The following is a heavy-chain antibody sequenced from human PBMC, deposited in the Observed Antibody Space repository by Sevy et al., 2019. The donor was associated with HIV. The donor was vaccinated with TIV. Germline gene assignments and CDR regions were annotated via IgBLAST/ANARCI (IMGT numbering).Heavy chain of an antibody. J-gene: IGHJ4*02. V-gene: IGHV4-59*01. CDR3: ARYYDSSGYTNYAFDY. Sequence: SETLSLTCTVSGGSISSYYWSWIRQPPGKGLEWIGYIYYSGSTNYNPSLKSRVTISVDTSKNQFSLKLSSVTAADTAVYYCARYYDSSGYTNYAFDYWGQGTLVTVSS. D-gene: IGHD3-22*01. CDR2: IYYSGST. CDR1: GGSISSYY.